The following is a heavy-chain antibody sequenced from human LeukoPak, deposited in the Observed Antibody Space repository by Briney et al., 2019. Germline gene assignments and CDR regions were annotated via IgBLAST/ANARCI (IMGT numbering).Heavy chain of an antibody. D-gene: IGHD2-15*01. J-gene: IGHJ4*02. Sequence: SVKVSCKASGGTFSSYAISWVRQAPGQGLEWMRRIIPIFGTANYAQKFQGRVTITTDESTSTAYMELSSLRSEDTAVYYCAHTVRAGGSGPIGRLDYWGQGTLVTVSS. CDR2: IIPIFGTA. V-gene: IGHV1-69*05. CDR3: AHTVRAGGSGPIGRLDY. CDR1: GGTFSSYA.